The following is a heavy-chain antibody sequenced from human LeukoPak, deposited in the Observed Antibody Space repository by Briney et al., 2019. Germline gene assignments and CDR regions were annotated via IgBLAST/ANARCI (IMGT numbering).Heavy chain of an antibody. CDR1: GFTFSSYW. J-gene: IGHJ5*02. Sequence: GGSLRLSCAASGFTFSSYWMSWVRQAPGKGLEWVANIKQDGSEKYYVDSVKGRFTISRDNAKNSLYLQMNSLRAEDTAVYYCAGDRLKTYCGGDCYSFWFDPWGQGTLVTVSS. CDR2: IKQDGSEK. CDR3: AGDRLKTYCGGDCYSFWFDP. V-gene: IGHV3-7*01. D-gene: IGHD2-21*02.